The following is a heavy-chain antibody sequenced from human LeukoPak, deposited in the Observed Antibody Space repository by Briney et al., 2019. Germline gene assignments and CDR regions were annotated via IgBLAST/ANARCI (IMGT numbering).Heavy chain of an antibody. J-gene: IGHJ6*02. CDR3: AKDLYGDYGYGMDV. CDR1: GFTFSSYA. CDR2: ISGSGGST. D-gene: IGHD4-17*01. V-gene: IGHV3-23*01. Sequence: PGGSLRLSCAASGFTFSSYAMSWVRQAPGKGLEWVSAISGSGGSTYYADSVEGRFTISRDNSKNTLYLQMNSLRAEDTAVYYCAKDLYGDYGYGMDVWGQGTTVTVSS.